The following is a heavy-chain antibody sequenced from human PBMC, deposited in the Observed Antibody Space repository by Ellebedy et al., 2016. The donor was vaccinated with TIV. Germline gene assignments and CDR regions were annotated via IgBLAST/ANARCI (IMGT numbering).Heavy chain of an antibody. CDR1: GYTFTSYG. Sequence: AASVKVSCKTSGYTFTSYGISWARQAPGQGLEWMGWISAYNGNTNYAQMRQGRVTMTTDTVTSTAYMELRSLRSDDTAVYYCARYCNSTTCSNWFDPWGQGTLVTVSS. D-gene: IGHD2-2*01. V-gene: IGHV1-18*04. CDR3: ARYCNSTTCSNWFDP. J-gene: IGHJ5*02. CDR2: ISAYNGNT.